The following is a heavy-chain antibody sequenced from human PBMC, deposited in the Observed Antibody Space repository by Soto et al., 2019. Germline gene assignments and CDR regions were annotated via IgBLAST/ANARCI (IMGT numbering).Heavy chain of an antibody. Sequence: GSLRLSCAASGFSFSSYAMRWVRQAPGKGLEWVSGISGGGYSTYYTDSVKGRFTISRDNSKNTLYLQMSSLRAEDTAVYYCAKSVAGYAQQWGQGTLVTVSS. CDR3: AKSVAGYAQQ. CDR1: GFSFSSYA. J-gene: IGHJ4*02. V-gene: IGHV3-23*01. CDR2: ISGGGYST. D-gene: IGHD5-18*01.